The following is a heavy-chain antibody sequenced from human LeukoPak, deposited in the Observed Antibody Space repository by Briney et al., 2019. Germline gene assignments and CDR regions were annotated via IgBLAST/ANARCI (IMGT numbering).Heavy chain of an antibody. CDR3: ARHPKYSSSWYSFDY. D-gene: IGHD6-13*01. CDR2: IYYSGST. J-gene: IGHJ4*02. CDR1: GGSISSYY. V-gene: IGHV4-59*08. Sequence: SETLSLTCTVSGGSISSYYWSWIRQPPGKGLEWIGYIYYSGSTNYTPSHKSRVTISVDTSKNQFSLKLSSVTAADTAVYYCARHPKYSSSWYSFDYWGQGTLVTVSS.